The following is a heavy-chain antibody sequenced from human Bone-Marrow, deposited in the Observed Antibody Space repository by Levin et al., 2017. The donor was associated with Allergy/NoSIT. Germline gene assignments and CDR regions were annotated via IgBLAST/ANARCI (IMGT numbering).Heavy chain of an antibody. Sequence: GGSLRLSCTATGFSFSDSWMSWVRQAPGKGLEWVANIQADASVKKYVDSVRGRFTISRDNAKNSLYLQMNSLRVEDTAVYYCVRDRGGGVTDYWGQGSLVTVSS. J-gene: IGHJ4*02. V-gene: IGHV3-7*01. CDR2: IQADASVK. D-gene: IGHD2-8*01. CDR3: VRDRGGGVTDY. CDR1: GFSFSDSW.